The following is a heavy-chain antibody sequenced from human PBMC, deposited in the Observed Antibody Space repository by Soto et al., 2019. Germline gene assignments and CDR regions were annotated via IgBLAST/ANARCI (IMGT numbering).Heavy chain of an antibody. J-gene: IGHJ6*03. V-gene: IGHV4-59*08. Sequence: SETLSLTCTVSGGSISSYYWSWIRQPPGKGLEWIGYIYYSGSTNYNPSLKSRVTISVDTSKNQFSLKLSSVTAADTAVYYFARCLGDSSSLPYYYYYYMDVWGKGTTVTVSS. CDR1: GGSISSYY. CDR3: ARCLGDSSSLPYYYYYYMDV. D-gene: IGHD6-6*01. CDR2: IYYSGST.